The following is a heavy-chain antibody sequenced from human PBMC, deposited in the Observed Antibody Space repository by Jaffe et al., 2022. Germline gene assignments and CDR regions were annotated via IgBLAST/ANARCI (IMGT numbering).Heavy chain of an antibody. CDR2: IIGSGGGT. V-gene: IGHV3-23*01. CDR1: GFTFNNFA. CDR3: AKGKGMLLENYCFNV. D-gene: IGHD1-1*01. J-gene: IGHJ4*02. Sequence: EIQLLESGGGLLQPGGSLRLSCATSGFTFNNFAMSWVRQTPGKGLEWVSLIIGSGGGTYYADSVKGRFTISRDNSKNTLYLQMNSLRAEDTAVYYCAKGKGMLLENYCFNVWGQGTLVTVSS.